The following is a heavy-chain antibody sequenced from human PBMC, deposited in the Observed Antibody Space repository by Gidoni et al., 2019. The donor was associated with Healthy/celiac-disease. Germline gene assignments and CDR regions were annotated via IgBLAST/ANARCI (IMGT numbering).Heavy chain of an antibody. J-gene: IGHJ5*02. CDR3: ASLVVGDTAMFPTLGGFDP. Sequence: EVQLVESGGGLVKPGGSLRLSCAASGFTFRSYSMNWVRQAPGKGLEWVSSISSSRSYIYYAESVKGRFTISRDNAKNSLYLQRNSLRAEDTAVYYCASLVVGDTAMFPTLGGFDPWGQGTLVTVSS. V-gene: IGHV3-21*01. CDR1: GFTFRSYS. CDR2: ISSSRSYI. D-gene: IGHD5-18*01.